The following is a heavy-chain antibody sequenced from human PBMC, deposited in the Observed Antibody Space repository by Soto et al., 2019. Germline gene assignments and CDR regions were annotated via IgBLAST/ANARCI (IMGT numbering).Heavy chain of an antibody. D-gene: IGHD6-19*01. CDR2: ISAYNGNT. J-gene: IGHJ4*02. CDR3: ASDVAGPDY. V-gene: IGHV1-18*01. CDR1: GCTRTEYG. Sequence: GCTRTEYGRTLLRQAPGQGLEWMGWISAYNGNTNYAQKLQGRVTMTTDTSTSTAYMELRSLRSDATAVYYCASDVAGPDYCGQGPLVPVSS.